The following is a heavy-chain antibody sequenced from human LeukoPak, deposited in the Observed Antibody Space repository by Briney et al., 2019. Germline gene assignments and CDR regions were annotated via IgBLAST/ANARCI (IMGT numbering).Heavy chain of an antibody. CDR3: ARDKGGSGYDHLDS. J-gene: IGHJ4*02. CDR2: TYYRSKWYN. V-gene: IGHV6-1*01. CDR1: GDSVSTNSAA. D-gene: IGHD5-12*01. Sequence: SQTLSLTCAISGDSVSTNSAAWNWIRQSPSRGLEWRGRTYYRSKWYNDYAVSVKSRIAINPDTSKNQFSLQLNSVTPEDTAVYYCARDKGGSGYDHLDSWGQGTLVTVSS.